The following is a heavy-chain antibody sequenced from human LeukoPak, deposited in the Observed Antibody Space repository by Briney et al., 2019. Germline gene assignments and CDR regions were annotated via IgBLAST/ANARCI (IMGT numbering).Heavy chain of an antibody. V-gene: IGHV4-59*08. CDR1: GGSISSYY. CDR3: ARQSGSYGPIDY. D-gene: IGHD1-26*01. J-gene: IGHJ4*02. Sequence: SETLSLTCTVSGGSISSYYWSWIRQPPGKGLEWIGYIYYSGSTNYNPSLKSRVTISVDTSKNQFSLKLSSVTAADTAAYYCARQSGSYGPIDYWGQGTLVTVSS. CDR2: IYYSGST.